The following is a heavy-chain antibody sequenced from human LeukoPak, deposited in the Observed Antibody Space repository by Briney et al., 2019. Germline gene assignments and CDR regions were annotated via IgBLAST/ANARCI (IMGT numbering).Heavy chain of an antibody. V-gene: IGHV4-4*02. CDR1: GGSINSSIW. Sequence: SETLSLTCAVSGGSINSSIWWSWVRQPPGKGLEWIGEINHSGSTNYNPSLKSRVTISVDTSKNQFSLKLSSVTAADTAVYYCARGPLFDPWGQGTLVTVSS. J-gene: IGHJ5*02. CDR2: INHSGST. CDR3: ARGPLFDP.